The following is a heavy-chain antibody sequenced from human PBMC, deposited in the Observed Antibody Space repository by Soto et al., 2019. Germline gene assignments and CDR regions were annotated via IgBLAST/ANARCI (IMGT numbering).Heavy chain of an antibody. Sequence: LRLSCAASGFTFSSYGMHWVRQAPGKGLEWVAVISYDGSNKYYADSVKGRFTISRDNSKNTLYLQMNSLRAEDTAVYYCAKDSSSGYYYYYGMDVWGQGTTVTVSS. CDR3: AKDSSSGYYYYYGMDV. V-gene: IGHV3-30*18. D-gene: IGHD6-6*01. J-gene: IGHJ6*02. CDR1: GFTFSSYG. CDR2: ISYDGSNK.